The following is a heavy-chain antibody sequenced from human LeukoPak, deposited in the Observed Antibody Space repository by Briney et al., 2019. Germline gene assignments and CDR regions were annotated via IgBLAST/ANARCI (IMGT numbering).Heavy chain of an antibody. D-gene: IGHD6-13*01. CDR2: IKQDGSEK. CDR3: AKEVAAAGPLFGY. CDR1: GFTFSSYW. J-gene: IGHJ4*02. V-gene: IGHV3-7*01. Sequence: GGSLRLSCAASGFTFSSYWMSWVRQAPGKGLEWVANIKQDGSEKYYVDSVKGRFTISRDNAKNSLYLQMNSLRAEDTAVYYCAKEVAAAGPLFGYWGQGTLVTVSS.